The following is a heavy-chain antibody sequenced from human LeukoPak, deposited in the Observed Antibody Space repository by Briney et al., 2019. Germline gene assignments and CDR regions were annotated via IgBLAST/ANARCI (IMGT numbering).Heavy chain of an antibody. CDR2: INPNSGGT. V-gene: IGHV1-2*02. CDR1: GYTFTGYY. J-gene: IGHJ4*02. Sequence: ASVKVSCKASGYTFTGYYMHWVRQAPGQGLEWMGWINPNSGGTNYAQQFQGRVTMTRDTSISTAYMELSRLRSDDTAVYYCARGSAAGLNYYDSSGYHSAYWGQGTLVTVSS. CDR3: ARGSAAGLNYYDSSGYHSAY. D-gene: IGHD3-22*01.